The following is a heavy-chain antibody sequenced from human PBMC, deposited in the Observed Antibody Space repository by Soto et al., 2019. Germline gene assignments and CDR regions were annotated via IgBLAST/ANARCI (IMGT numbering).Heavy chain of an antibody. CDR2: INPNSGGT. J-gene: IGHJ4*02. CDR3: ARGMMIAMVYYFDY. D-gene: IGHD5-18*01. V-gene: IGHV1-2*04. CDR1: GYTFTGYY. Sequence: ASVKVSCKASGYTFTGYYMPWVRQAPGQGLEWMGWINPNSGGTNYAQKFQGWVTMTRDTSISTAYMELSRLRSDDTAVYYCARGMMIAMVYYFDYWGQGTLVTVSS.